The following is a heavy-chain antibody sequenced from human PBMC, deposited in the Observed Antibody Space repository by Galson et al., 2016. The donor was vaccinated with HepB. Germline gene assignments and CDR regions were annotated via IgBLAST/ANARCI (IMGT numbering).Heavy chain of an antibody. J-gene: IGHJ4*02. Sequence: CAISGDSASSNSAGWYWYRQSPSRGLEWLGRTFYRSNWQTDYAESVKSRITINPDTSKNQFSLQLNSVTPDDTAVYYCARSYLLGRGFGWWGQGTLVTVSS. V-gene: IGHV6-1*01. CDR3: ARSYLLGRGFGW. D-gene: IGHD7-27*01. CDR1: GDSASSNSAG. CDR2: TFYRSNWQT.